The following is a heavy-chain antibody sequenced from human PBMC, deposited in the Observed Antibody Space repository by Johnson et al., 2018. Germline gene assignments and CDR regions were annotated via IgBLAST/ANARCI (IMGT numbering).Heavy chain of an antibody. Sequence: QVQLVQSGGGVVQPGRSLRLSCAASGFTFSSYAMHWVRQAPGKGLEWVAVISYDGSNKYYADSVKGRFTISRDNAKNSLYLQMNSLRAEDTALYYCAKEFYYYDSSDGGYFQHWGQGTLVTVSS. CDR1: GFTFSSYA. CDR3: AKEFYYYDSSDGGYFQH. D-gene: IGHD3-22*01. J-gene: IGHJ1*01. CDR2: ISYDGSNK. V-gene: IGHV3-30-3*01.